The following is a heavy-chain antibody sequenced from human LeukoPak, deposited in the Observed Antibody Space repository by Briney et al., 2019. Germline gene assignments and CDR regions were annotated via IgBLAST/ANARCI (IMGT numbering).Heavy chain of an antibody. CDR3: VQQQLSGVDY. Sequence: SETLSLTCVVSGGSVSGYYWGWIRQPPGRGLEWIGYVYYSGSTNYNPSFKSRITISVDTSRNQFSLQLSSVTAADTAVYYCVQQQLSGVDYWGQGTLVTVSS. D-gene: IGHD6-13*01. CDR1: GGSVSGYY. J-gene: IGHJ4*02. CDR2: VYYSGST. V-gene: IGHV4-59*02.